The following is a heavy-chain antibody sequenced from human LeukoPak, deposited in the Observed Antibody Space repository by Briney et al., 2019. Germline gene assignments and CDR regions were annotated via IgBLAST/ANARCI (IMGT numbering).Heavy chain of an antibody. CDR1: GYTFTGYY. Sequence: ASVKVSCKASGYTFTGYYMHWVRQAPGQGLELMGWINPNSGGTNYAQKFQGRVTMTRDTSISTAYMELSRLRSDDTAVYYCARDGNIVGASEYFDYWGQGTLVTVSS. CDR3: ARDGNIVGASEYFDY. D-gene: IGHD1-26*01. CDR2: INPNSGGT. V-gene: IGHV1-2*02. J-gene: IGHJ4*02.